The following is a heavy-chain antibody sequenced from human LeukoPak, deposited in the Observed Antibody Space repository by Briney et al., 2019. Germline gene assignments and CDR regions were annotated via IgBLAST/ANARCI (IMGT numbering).Heavy chain of an antibody. CDR2: INHSGST. V-gene: IGHV4-34*01. CDR1: GGSFSGYY. Sequence: PSETLSLTCAVYGGSFSGYYWSWIRQPPGKGLEWIGEINHSGSTNYNPSLKSRVTISVDTSKNQFSLKLSSVTAADTAVYYCARLGSFDPWGQGTLVTVSS. CDR3: ARLGSFDP. J-gene: IGHJ5*02.